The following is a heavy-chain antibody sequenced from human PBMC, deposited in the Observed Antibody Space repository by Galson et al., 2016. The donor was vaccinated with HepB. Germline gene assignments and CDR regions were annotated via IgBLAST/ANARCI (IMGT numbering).Heavy chain of an antibody. CDR2: VAPILGTS. D-gene: IGHD4-17*01. V-gene: IGHV1-69*13. J-gene: IGHJ3*02. Sequence: SVKVSCKASGGTFSSYAISWVRQAPGQGLEWMGGVAPILGTSNYAQKLQDRLTITADESTGTAYMELSSLRSEDTAIYYCSESMTTNGPFEIWGQGTMVTVSS. CDR3: SESMTTNGPFEI. CDR1: GGTFSSYA.